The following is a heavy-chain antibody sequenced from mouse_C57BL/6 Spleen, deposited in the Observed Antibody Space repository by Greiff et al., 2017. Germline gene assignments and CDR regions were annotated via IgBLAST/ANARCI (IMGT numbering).Heavy chain of an antibody. CDR1: GYAFSSSW. CDR3: AREWGYYGSTWYFDV. V-gene: IGHV1-82*01. D-gene: IGHD1-1*01. CDR2: IYPGDGDT. J-gene: IGHJ1*03. Sequence: VQLQESGPELVKPGASVKISCKASGYAFSSSWMNWVKQRPGKGLEWIGRIYPGDGDTNYNGKFKGKATLTADKSSSTAYMQLSSLTSEDSAVYFCAREWGYYGSTWYFDVWGTGTTVTVSS.